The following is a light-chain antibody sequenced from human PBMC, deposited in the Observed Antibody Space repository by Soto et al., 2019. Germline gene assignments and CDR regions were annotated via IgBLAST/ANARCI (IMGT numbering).Light chain of an antibody. CDR2: AAS. CDR1: QSISSY. J-gene: IGKJ1*01. Sequence: DIPMTQSPSSLSASVGDRVTITCRASQSISSYLNWYQQKPGKAPKLLIYAASSLQSGVPSRFSASGSGTDFTLTISILQPEDFATYYCQQSYSLTFGQGTKVEIK. V-gene: IGKV1-39*01. CDR3: QQSYSLT.